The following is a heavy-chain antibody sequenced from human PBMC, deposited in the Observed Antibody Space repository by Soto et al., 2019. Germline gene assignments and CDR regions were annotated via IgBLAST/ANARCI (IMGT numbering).Heavy chain of an antibody. D-gene: IGHD5-18*01. CDR1: GFIFSAYW. J-gene: IGHJ4*02. CDR3: VRGYSHGYSFQY. V-gene: IGHV3-7*04. CDR2: IKQDGSET. Sequence: GGSLRLSCAASGFIFSAYWMNWVRQAPGKGLEWVANIKQDGSETHYVDSAKGRFTISRDNAKTSVYLQMDSLRAEDTAVYYCVRGYSHGYSFQYWGQGTLVTVSS.